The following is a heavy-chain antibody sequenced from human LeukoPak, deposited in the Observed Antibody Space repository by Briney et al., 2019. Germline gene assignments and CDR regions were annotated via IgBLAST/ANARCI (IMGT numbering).Heavy chain of an antibody. D-gene: IGHD3-3*01. CDR1: GGSISSYY. V-gene: IGHV4-59*01. CDR2: IYYSGST. Sequence: SETLSLTCTVSGGSISSYYWSWIRQPPGKGLEWIGYIYYSGSTNYNPSLKSRVTISVDTSKNQFSLKLSSVTAADTAVYYCARGGYDFWSGYRYYYYYYMDVWGKGTTVTASS. CDR3: ARGGYDFWSGYRYYYYYYMDV. J-gene: IGHJ6*03.